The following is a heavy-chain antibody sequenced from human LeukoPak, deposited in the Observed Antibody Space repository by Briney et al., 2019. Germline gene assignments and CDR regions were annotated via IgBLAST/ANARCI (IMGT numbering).Heavy chain of an antibody. Sequence: SETLSLTCAVSGYSISSGYYWGWIRQPPGKGLEWIGSIYHSGSTYYNPSLKSRVTISVDTSKNQFSLKLSSVTAADTAVYYCASVFGVVIYHYYYMDVWGKGTTVTVSS. CDR1: GYSISSGYY. CDR2: IYHSGST. D-gene: IGHD3-3*01. CDR3: ASVFGVVIYHYYYMDV. V-gene: IGHV4-38-2*01. J-gene: IGHJ6*03.